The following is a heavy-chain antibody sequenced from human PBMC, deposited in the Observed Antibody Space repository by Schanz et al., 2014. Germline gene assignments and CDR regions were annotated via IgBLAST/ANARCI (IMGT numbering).Heavy chain of an antibody. Sequence: QVQLVQSGVEVKRPGASVRVSCKASGYSFTDYAIHWVRQAPGQGLEWMGGISGYNGDTNYAPKFQDRVTMTTDTSTGITSLELRNLKSDDTAVYYCARDRVSFVRGPLGVDWGQGTQVIASS. CDR2: ISGYNGDT. V-gene: IGHV1-18*01. D-gene: IGHD3-10*01. J-gene: IGHJ4*02. CDR3: ARDRVSFVRGPLGVD. CDR1: GYSFTDYA.